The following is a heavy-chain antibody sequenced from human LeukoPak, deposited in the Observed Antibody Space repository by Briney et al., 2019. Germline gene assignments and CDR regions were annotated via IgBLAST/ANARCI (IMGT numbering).Heavy chain of an antibody. CDR2: IYYSGST. V-gene: IGHV4-59*01. CDR1: GGSINSYC. D-gene: IGHD3-16*01. Sequence: PSETLSLTCTVSGGSINSYCWSWIRQPPGKGLEWIGYIYYSGSTNYNPSLKSRVTISVDTSKNQFSLKLTSVTAADTAVYYCARETSQKGAHYMDVWGKGTTVTISS. J-gene: IGHJ6*03. CDR3: ARETSQKGAHYMDV.